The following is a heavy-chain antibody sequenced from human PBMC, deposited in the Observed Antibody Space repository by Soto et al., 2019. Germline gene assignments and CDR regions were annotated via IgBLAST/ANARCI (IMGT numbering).Heavy chain of an antibody. V-gene: IGHV2-5*02. J-gene: IGHJ4*02. CDR3: AQTSGSSSGFDY. CDR2: IYWDDNK. CDR1: GFTLTTSGVD. D-gene: IGHD6-13*01. Sequence: QITLEESGPTLVKPTQTLTLTCTFSGFTLTTSGVDVAWIRQPPGKALEWLALIYWDDNKRYSPSLKSRLTTTKATSKNQVVLTMINMDPVDTATYYCAQTSGSSSGFDYWGQGTLVTVSS.